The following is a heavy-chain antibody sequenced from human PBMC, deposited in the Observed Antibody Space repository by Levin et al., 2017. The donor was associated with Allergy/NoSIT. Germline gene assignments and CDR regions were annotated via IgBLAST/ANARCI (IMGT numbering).Heavy chain of an antibody. V-gene: IGHV3-15*01. D-gene: IGHD3-16*01. J-gene: IGHJ1*01. CDR2: IKSKTDGGTT. Sequence: KTGGSLRLSCAASGFTFSNAWMSWVRQAPGNGLEWVGRIKSKTDGGTTDYAAPVKGRFTISRDDSKNTLYLQMNSLKTEDTAVYYCTTDSILASAFRVTHFQHWGQGTLVTVSS. CDR3: TTDSILASAFRVTHFQH. CDR1: GFTFSNAW.